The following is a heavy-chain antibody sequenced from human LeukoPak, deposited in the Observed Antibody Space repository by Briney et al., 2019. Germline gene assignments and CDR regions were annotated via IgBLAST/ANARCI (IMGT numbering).Heavy chain of an antibody. CDR2: IYYSGST. CDR1: GDSISNYY. D-gene: IGHD6-13*01. J-gene: IGHJ4*01. V-gene: IGHV4-59*01. CDR3: AREVVAAPGTVDY. Sequence: SETLSLTCTVSGDSISNYYWSWIRQPPGKGLEWIGYIYYSGSTNYNPSLKSRVTISVDTSKNQFSLKLSPVTAADTAVYYCAREVVAAPGTVDYWGQGTLVTVSS.